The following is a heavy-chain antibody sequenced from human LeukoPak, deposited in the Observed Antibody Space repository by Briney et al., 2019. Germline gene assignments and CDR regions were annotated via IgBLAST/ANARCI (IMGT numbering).Heavy chain of an antibody. CDR2: INPNSGGT. CDR1: GDTFTGYY. J-gene: IGHJ5*02. D-gene: IGHD3-22*01. V-gene: IGHV1-2*02. CDR3: ARDIMSPYYYDRLNPVVWFDP. Sequence: ASVKVSCKASGDTFTGYYMHWVRQAPGQGVEWMGWINPNSGGTNYAQKFQGRVTMTRDTSISTAYMELSRLRSDDTAVYYCARDIMSPYYYDRLNPVVWFDPWGQGTLVTVSS.